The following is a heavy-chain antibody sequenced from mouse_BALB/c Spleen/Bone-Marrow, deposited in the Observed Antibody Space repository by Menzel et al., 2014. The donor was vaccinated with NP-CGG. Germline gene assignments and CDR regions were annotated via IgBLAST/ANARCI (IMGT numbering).Heavy chain of an antibody. J-gene: IGHJ4*01. D-gene: IGHD1-1*01. CDR1: GYTFTDYA. CDR2: ISTYSGNT. CDR3: ARSYYGNYYAMDY. V-gene: IGHV1-67*01. Sequence: QVQLQQSGPELVRPGVSVKISCKGSGYTFTDYAMHWVKQSHAKSLEWIGVISTYSGNTNYNQKFKGKATMTVDKSSSTAYMELARLTSEASAIYYCARSYYGNYYAMDYWGQGTSVTVSS.